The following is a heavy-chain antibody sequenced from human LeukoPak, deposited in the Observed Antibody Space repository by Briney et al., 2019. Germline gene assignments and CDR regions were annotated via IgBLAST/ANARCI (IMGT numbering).Heavy chain of an antibody. J-gene: IGHJ4*02. CDR2: INAYNSDT. CDR1: GYTFINYG. CDR3: ARDGSGTWNDY. V-gene: IGHV1-18*01. Sequence: ASVKVSCKASGYTFINYGISWVRQAPGQGLEWMGWINAYNSDTNYAQKLQGRVTMTTDTSTSTAYMELRSPRSDDSAVYYCARDGSGTWNDYWGQGTLVTVSS. D-gene: IGHD3-10*01.